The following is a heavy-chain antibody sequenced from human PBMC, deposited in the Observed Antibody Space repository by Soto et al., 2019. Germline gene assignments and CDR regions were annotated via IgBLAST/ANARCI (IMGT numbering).Heavy chain of an antibody. CDR1: GYTFTGYY. V-gene: IGHV1-2*04. CDR3: ARGPMVRGVIHPFDY. Sequence: ASVKVSCKASGYTFTGYYMHWVRQAPGQGLEWMGWINPNSGGTNYAQKFQGWVTMTRDTSISTAYMELSRLRSDDTAVYYCARGPMVRGVIHPFDYWGQGTLVTVSS. J-gene: IGHJ4*02. D-gene: IGHD3-10*01. CDR2: INPNSGGT.